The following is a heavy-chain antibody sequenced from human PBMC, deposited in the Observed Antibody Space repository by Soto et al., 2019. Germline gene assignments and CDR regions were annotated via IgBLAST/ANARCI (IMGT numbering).Heavy chain of an antibody. CDR3: ARFARSSGYVEF. J-gene: IGHJ4*02. D-gene: IGHD6-19*01. V-gene: IGHV1-69*01. CDR1: GGTFSSYA. CDR2: IIPMFGTA. Sequence: QVQLVQSGAEVKKPGSSVKVSCKVSGGTFSSYAISWVRQAPGQGLEWMGGIIPMFGTANYAQKFHGRVTIIADESTSTVYMEWSSLRSEDTAVYFCARFARSSGYVEFWGQGTLVTVSS.